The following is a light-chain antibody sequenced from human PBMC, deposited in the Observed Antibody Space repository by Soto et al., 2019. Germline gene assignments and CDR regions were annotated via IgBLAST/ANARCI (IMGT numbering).Light chain of an antibody. CDR3: KKCGSAPFT. J-gene: IGKJ4*01. Sequence: DIPMTQSPFTPSAIVGDRGTITLRASESISRWLAWYQQKPGKAPKLLIYDASVLESGVPSRFSGGGSGTDFTLTISSLQPEDVATYYCKKCGSAPFTFGGGTKVDI. CDR1: ESISRW. V-gene: IGKV1-5*01. CDR2: DAS.